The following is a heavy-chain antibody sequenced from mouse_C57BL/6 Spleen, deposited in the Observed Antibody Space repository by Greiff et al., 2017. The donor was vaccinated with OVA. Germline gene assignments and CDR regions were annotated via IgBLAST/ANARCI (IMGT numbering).Heavy chain of an antibody. V-gene: IGHV1-74*01. J-gene: IGHJ1*03. CDR2: IHPSDSDT. CDR1: GYTFTSYW. D-gene: IGHD1-1*01. Sequence: QVQLQQPGTELVKPGASVKVSCKASGYTFTSYWMHWVKQRPGQGLEWIGRIHPSDSDTNYNQKFKGKATLTVDKSSSTAYMQLSSLTSEDSAVYYCAIAPHYYGSSYGYFDVWGTGTTVTVSS. CDR3: AIAPHYYGSSYGYFDV.